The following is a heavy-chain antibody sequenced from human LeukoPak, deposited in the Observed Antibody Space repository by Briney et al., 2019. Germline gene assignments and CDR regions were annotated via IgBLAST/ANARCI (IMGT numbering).Heavy chain of an antibody. D-gene: IGHD3-10*01. CDR3: ARGRGGLLWFGEFNS. CDR1: GFTFSSYW. J-gene: IGHJ4*02. V-gene: IGHV3-7*01. CDR2: IKQDGSEK. Sequence: GGSLRLSCAASGFTFSSYWMSWVRQAPGRGLEWVANIKQDGSEKYYVDSVKGRFTISRDNANNSLYLQMNSLRAEDTAVYYCARGRGGLLWFGEFNSWGQGTLVTVSS.